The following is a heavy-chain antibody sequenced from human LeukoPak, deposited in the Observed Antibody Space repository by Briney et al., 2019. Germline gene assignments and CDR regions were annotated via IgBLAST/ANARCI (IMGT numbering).Heavy chain of an antibody. V-gene: IGHV3-21*01. CDR2: ISSSSSYI. CDR1: GFTFSSYS. CDR3: ARGGVGIAAPHRY. Sequence: KTGGSLRLSCAASGFTFSSYSMNWVRQAPGKGLEWVSSISSSSSYIYYADSVKGRFTISRDNAKNSLYLQMNSLRAEDTAVYYCARGGVGIAAPHRYWGQGTLVTVSS. J-gene: IGHJ4*02. D-gene: IGHD6-13*01.